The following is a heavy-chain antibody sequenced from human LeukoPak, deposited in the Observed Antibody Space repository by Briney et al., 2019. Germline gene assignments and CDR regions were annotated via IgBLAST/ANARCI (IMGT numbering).Heavy chain of an antibody. CDR2: IWYDGSNK. CDR3: ARERELLWFGESPQSYYGMDV. CDR1: GFTFSSYG. Sequence: GRSLRLSCAASGFTFSSYGMHWVRQAPGKGLEWVAVIWYDGSNKYYADSVKGRFTISRDNSKNTLYLQMNSLRAEDTAVYYCARERELLWFGESPQSYYGMDVWGQGTTVTVSS. D-gene: IGHD3-10*01. V-gene: IGHV3-33*01. J-gene: IGHJ6*02.